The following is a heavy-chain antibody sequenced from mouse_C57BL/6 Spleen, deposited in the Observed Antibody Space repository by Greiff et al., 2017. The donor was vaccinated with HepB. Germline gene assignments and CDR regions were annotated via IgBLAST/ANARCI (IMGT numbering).Heavy chain of an antibody. Sequence: QVQLQQSGAELVKPGASVKISCKASGYAFSSYWMNWVKQRPGKGLEWIGQIYPGDGDTNYNGKFKGKATLTADKSSSTAYMQLSSLTSEDSAVYFCARKGHEGDYDVHFDYWGQGTTLTVSS. CDR2: IYPGDGDT. V-gene: IGHV1-80*01. CDR1: GYAFSSYW. J-gene: IGHJ2*01. D-gene: IGHD2-4*01. CDR3: ARKGHEGDYDVHFDY.